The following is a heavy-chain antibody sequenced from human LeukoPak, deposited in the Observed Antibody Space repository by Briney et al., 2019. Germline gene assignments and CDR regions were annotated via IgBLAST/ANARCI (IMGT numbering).Heavy chain of an antibody. V-gene: IGHV4-4*07. J-gene: IGHJ6*03. CDR2: IHSSGST. CDR3: ARDWWELRPGGVDFYYYMDV. CDR1: GGSIRNYY. D-gene: IGHD1-26*01. Sequence: SETLSLTCSVSGGSIRNYYWNWIRQSAGRGLELIGRIHSSGSTNYNPSLKSRVTMSVDTSKNQFSLKLTSVTAADTAVYYCARDWWELRPGGVDFYYYMDVWGKGTTVTVSS.